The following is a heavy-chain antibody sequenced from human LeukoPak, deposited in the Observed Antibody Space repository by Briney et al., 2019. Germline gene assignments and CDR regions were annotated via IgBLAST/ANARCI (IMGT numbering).Heavy chain of an antibody. Sequence: SETLSLTCAVYGGSFSGYYWCWICHPPRKGLEWIGVINHSGSTNYNPSLKSRVTISVDTSKNQFSLKLSSVTAADTAVYYCARAPYCSSTSCYGHYYYYYGMDVWGQGTTVTVSS. D-gene: IGHD2-2*01. V-gene: IGHV4-34*01. CDR2: INHSGST. J-gene: IGHJ6*02. CDR1: GGSFSGYY. CDR3: ARAPYCSSTSCYGHYYYYYGMDV.